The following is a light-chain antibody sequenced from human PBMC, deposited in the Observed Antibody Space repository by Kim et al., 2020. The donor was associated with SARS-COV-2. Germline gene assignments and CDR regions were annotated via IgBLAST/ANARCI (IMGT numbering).Light chain of an antibody. Sequence: SYELTQPPSVSVDPGKTARLTCGGNNIGSKSVHWYQQKPGQAPVLVIYYDSDRPSGIPERFSGSNSGNTSSLTISRVEAGDEADYYCQVWDSISDHRVFG. V-gene: IGLV3-21*04. CDR1: NIGSKS. CDR2: YDS. CDR3: QVWDSISDHRV. J-gene: IGLJ3*02.